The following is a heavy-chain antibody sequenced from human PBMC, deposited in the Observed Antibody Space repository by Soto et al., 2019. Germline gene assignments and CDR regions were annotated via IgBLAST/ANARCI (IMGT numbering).Heavy chain of an antibody. CDR2: MNPNSGNT. J-gene: IGHJ6*02. Sequence: ASVKVSCKASGYTFTSYDINWVRQATGQGLEWMGWMNPNSGNTGYAQKFQGRVTMTRNTSISTAYMELSSLRSEDTAVYYCARGGGGLVGVYYGMDVWGQGTTVTVSS. D-gene: IGHD6-19*01. CDR1: GYTFTSYD. V-gene: IGHV1-8*01. CDR3: ARGGGGLVGVYYGMDV.